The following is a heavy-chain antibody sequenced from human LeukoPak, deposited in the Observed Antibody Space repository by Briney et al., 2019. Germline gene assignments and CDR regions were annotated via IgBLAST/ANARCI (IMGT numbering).Heavy chain of an antibody. J-gene: IGHJ4*02. CDR2: INHSGST. Sequence: ALETLSLTCAVYGGSFSGYYWSWIRQPPGKGLEWIGEINHSGSTNYNPSLKSRVTISVDTSKNQFSLKLSSVTAADTAVYYCARGPFWSGYSPIDYWGQGTLVTVSS. CDR3: ARGPFWSGYSPIDY. CDR1: GGSFSGYY. D-gene: IGHD3-3*01. V-gene: IGHV4-34*01.